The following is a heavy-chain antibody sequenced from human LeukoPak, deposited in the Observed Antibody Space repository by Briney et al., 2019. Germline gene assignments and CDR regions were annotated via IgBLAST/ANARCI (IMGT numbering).Heavy chain of an antibody. Sequence: GGSLRLSCAASGFTVSSNYMSWVRQALGKGLEWVSIIYSGGSTFYADSVKGRFTISRDNSENTVFLQMNSLRAEDTAVYYCASQSRYYFDFWGQGTLVTVSS. CDR3: ASQSRYYFDF. CDR1: GFTVSSNY. J-gene: IGHJ4*02. V-gene: IGHV3-53*01. CDR2: IYSGGST.